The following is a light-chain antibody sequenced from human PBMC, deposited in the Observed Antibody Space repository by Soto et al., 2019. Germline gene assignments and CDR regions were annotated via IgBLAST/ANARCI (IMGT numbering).Light chain of an antibody. J-gene: IGKJ2*01. CDR1: QSVSSN. V-gene: IGKV3-15*01. CDR3: QQYNNWPGT. Sequence: EIVMTQSPATLSVSPGERATLSCRASQSVSSNLAWYQQKPGQAPRLLIYGASTRATGIPARFSGSGSGTEXXXTIXSXQSEDFAVYYCQQYNNWPGTFGQGTKLEIK. CDR2: GAS.